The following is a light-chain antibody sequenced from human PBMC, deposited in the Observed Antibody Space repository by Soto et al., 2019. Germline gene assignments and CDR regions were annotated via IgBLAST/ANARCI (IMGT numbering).Light chain of an antibody. CDR2: DAS. CDR1: QSVSSY. J-gene: IGKJ5*01. Sequence: EIVWTQSPATLSLSPGERATLSCRASQSVSSYLLWYQQKPGQTPRLLIYDASNRATGIPARFSGSGSETDFNLTISSLETEDFAVYDCQHRMNWPLTFGQGTRLEIK. V-gene: IGKV3-11*01. CDR3: QHRMNWPLT.